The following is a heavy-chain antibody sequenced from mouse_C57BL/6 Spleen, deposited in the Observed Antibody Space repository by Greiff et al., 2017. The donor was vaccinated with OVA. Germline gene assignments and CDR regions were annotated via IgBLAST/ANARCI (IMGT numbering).Heavy chain of an antibody. CDR3: ARDGTTVVATGFDY. J-gene: IGHJ2*01. CDR1: GFTFSSYA. Sequence: EVKLMESGGGLVKPGGSLKLSCAASGFTFSSYAMSWVRQTPEKRLEWVATISDGGSYTYYPDNVKGRFTISRDNAKNNLYLQMSHLKSEDTAMYYCARDGTTVVATGFDYWGQGTTLTVSS. CDR2: ISDGGSYT. V-gene: IGHV5-4*01. D-gene: IGHD1-1*01.